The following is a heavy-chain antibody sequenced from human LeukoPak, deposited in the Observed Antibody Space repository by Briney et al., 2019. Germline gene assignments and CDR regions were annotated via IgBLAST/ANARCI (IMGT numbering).Heavy chain of an antibody. Sequence: GGSLRLSCAVSGFDFGDYTMHWVRQPPGKGLEWVSLISWNSGSIKYTESVKGRFTISRDNSKNSLYLQMSSLRTEDTALYYCARDIYDSGDFRGDFWGQGTLVTVSS. V-gene: IGHV3-43*01. CDR3: ARDIYDSGDFRGDF. CDR1: GFDFGDYT. J-gene: IGHJ4*02. D-gene: IGHD3-22*01. CDR2: ISWNSGSI.